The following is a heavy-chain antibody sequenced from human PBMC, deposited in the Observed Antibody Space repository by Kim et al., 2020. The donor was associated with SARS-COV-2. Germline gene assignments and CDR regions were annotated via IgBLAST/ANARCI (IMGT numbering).Heavy chain of an antibody. V-gene: IGHV7-4-1*02. D-gene: IGHD3-10*01. CDR1: GYTFTSYA. Sequence: ASVKVSCKASGYTFTSYAMNWVRQAPGQGLEWMGWINTNTGNPTYAQGFTGRFVFSLDTSVSTAYLQISSLKAEDTAVYYCARDDVVLLWFGSGGSNWFDPWGQGTLVTVSS. J-gene: IGHJ5*02. CDR3: ARDDVVLLWFGSGGSNWFDP. CDR2: INTNTGNP.